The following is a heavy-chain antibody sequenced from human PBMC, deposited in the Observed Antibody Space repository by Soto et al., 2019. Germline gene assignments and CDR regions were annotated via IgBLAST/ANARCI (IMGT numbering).Heavy chain of an antibody. D-gene: IGHD3-3*01. V-gene: IGHV3-23*01. CDR2: SGGCGGDK. Sequence: RGSLRLAWAASAFPFSSYAMSWVRQAPGKGLGWVSGSGGCGGDKFYADSVKGRFAVSRDNAENTLALELNSRRVEDTAIYYYARSSWRGRADCWGQGILVTVSS. CDR3: ARSSWRGRADC. J-gene: IGHJ4*02. CDR1: AFPFSSYA.